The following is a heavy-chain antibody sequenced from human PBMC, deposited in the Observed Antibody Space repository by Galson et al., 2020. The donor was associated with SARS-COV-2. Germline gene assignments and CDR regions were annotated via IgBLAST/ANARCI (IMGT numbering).Heavy chain of an antibody. CDR2: ISGSGGTT. CDR3: AKTGGSFYDSSGFYVFDY. CDR1: GFTFSNYA. V-gene: IGHV3-23*01. J-gene: IGHJ4*02. D-gene: IGHD3-22*01. Sequence: TGGSLRLSCATYGFTFSNYAISWVRQAPGKGLEWVSTISGSGGTTSYADSVKGRFTISRDYSKNTLYLQMDSLRAEDTAVYYCAKTGGSFYDSSGFYVFDYWGQGTLVTVSS.